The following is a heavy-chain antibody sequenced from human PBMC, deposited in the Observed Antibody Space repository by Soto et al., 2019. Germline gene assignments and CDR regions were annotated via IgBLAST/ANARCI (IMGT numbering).Heavy chain of an antibody. D-gene: IGHD2-2*01. Sequence: SETLSLTCTVSGGSISSSSYYWGWIRQPPGKGLEWIGSIYYSGSTYYNPSLKSRVTISVDTSKNQFSLKLSSVTAADTAVYYCARGYCSSTSCSFDIWGQGTMVTVSS. J-gene: IGHJ3*02. V-gene: IGHV4-39*01. CDR1: GGSISSSSYY. CDR2: IYYSGST. CDR3: ARGYCSSTSCSFDI.